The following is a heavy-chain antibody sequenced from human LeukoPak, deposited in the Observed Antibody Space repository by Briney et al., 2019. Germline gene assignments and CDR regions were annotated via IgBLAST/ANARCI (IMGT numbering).Heavy chain of an antibody. J-gene: IGHJ4*02. V-gene: IGHV4-39*07. CDR1: GVSIASYS. CDR3: ARSRGWWALDY. Sequence: SETLCLTCAVSGVSIASYSCHWIRESPGKGLEDVAAIDSYGTTYYNPSLRSRLNIAVDPSKNQCSLRLNSVTAADTAVYYCARSRGWWALDYWGPGTLVAVSS. CDR2: IDSYGTT. D-gene: IGHD2-8*02.